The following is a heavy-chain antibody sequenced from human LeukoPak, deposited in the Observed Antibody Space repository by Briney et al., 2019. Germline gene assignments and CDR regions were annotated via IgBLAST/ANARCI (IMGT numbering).Heavy chain of an antibody. CDR3: ARDLGYDILTGYNDY. D-gene: IGHD3-9*01. CDR1: GFTFGSYA. J-gene: IGHJ4*02. V-gene: IGHV3-23*01. CDR2: ISSRGDST. Sequence: GGSLRLSCAASGFTFGSYAMSWVRQAPGKRLEWVSAISSRGDSTYYADSVKGRFTISRDNSKNTLYLQMNSLRAEDTAVYYCARDLGYDILTGYNDYWGQGTLVTVPS.